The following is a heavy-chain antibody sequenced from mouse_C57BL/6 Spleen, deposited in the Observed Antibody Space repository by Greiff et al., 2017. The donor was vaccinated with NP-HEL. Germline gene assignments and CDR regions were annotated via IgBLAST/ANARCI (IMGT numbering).Heavy chain of an antibody. V-gene: IGHV1-82*01. CDR3: ARPGHYSNYGYFDV. D-gene: IGHD2-5*01. CDR1: GYAFSSSW. CDR2: IYPGDGDT. Sequence: VQRVESGPELVKPGASVKISCKASGYAFSSSWMNWVKQRPGKGLEWIGRIYPGDGDTNYNGKFKGKATLTADKSSSTAYMQLSSLTSEDSAVYFCARPGHYSNYGYFDVWGTGTTVTVSS. J-gene: IGHJ1*03.